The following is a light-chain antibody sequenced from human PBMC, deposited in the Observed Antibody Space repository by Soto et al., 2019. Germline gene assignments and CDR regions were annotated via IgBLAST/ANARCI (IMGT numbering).Light chain of an antibody. J-gene: IGLJ1*01. CDR3: TSYTSSSTLDV. CDR1: SSDVGGYNY. CDR2: EVS. Sequence: QSALTQPASVSGSPGQSITISCTGTSSDVGGYNYVSWYQQHPGKAPKLIIYEVSNRPTGVSNRFSGSKSGHTASLTISRLQSEDEADYFCTSYTSSSTLDVFGTGTKLTVL. V-gene: IGLV2-14*01.